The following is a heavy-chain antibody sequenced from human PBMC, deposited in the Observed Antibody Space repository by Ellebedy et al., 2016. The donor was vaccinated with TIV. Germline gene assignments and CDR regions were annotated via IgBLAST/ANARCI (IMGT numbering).Heavy chain of an antibody. V-gene: IGHV3-15*01. CDR3: TLEYSSPDY. J-gene: IGHJ4*02. CDR1: GFTFNNAW. D-gene: IGHD6-6*01. Sequence: PGGSLRLSCAASGFTFNNAWMSWVRQAPGKGLEWVGRMKSKSDDGTTDYAAPVKGRFTISRDDSKNTLYLQMNSLKIEDTGMYYCTLEYSSPDYWGQGTLVTVSS. CDR2: MKSKSDDGTT.